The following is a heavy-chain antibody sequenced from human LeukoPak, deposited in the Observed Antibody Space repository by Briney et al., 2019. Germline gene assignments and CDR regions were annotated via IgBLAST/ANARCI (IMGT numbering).Heavy chain of an antibody. D-gene: IGHD2-2*01. CDR2: IRYDGSNK. CDR1: GFTFSSYG. Sequence: GGSLRLSCAASGFTFSSYGMHWVRQAPGKGLEWVAFIRYDGSNKYYADSVKGRFTISRDNSKNTLYLQMNSLRAEDTAVYYCAKDRQHIVVVPAAIERNDYWGQGTLVTVSS. V-gene: IGHV3-30*02. J-gene: IGHJ4*02. CDR3: AKDRQHIVVVPAAIERNDY.